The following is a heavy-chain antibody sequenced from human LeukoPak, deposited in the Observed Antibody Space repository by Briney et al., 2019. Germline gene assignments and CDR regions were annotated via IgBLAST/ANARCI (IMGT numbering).Heavy chain of an antibody. CDR3: AVMVRGVHQAFDY. Sequence: ASVKVSCKASGYTFTSYDINWVRQATGQGLEWMGWMNPNSGNTGYAQKFLGRVTMTRNTSISTAYMELSSLRSEDTAVYYCAVMVRGVHQAFDYWGQGTLVTVSS. J-gene: IGHJ4*02. V-gene: IGHV1-8*01. CDR1: GYTFTSYD. CDR2: MNPNSGNT. D-gene: IGHD3-10*01.